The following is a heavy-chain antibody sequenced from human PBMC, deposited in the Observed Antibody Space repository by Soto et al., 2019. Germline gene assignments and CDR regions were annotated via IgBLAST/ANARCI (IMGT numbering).Heavy chain of an antibody. D-gene: IGHD6-19*01. CDR1: GFTFSSYS. CDR3: ARDHPVAGTGYYYYYGMDV. V-gene: IGHV3-48*02. J-gene: IGHJ6*02. CDR2: ISSSSSTI. Sequence: GGSLRLSCAAPGFTFSSYSMNWVRQAPGKGLEWVSYISSSSSTIYYADSVKGRFTISRDNAKNSLYLQMNSLRDEDTAVYYCARDHPVAGTGYYYYYGMDVWGQGTTVTVSS.